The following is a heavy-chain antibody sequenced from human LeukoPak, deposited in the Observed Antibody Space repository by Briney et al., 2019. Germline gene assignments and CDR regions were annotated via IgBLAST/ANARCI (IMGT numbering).Heavy chain of an antibody. CDR2: VHYSGRT. CDR1: DGSIITDDSY. V-gene: IGHV4-39*07. D-gene: IGHD1-1*01. J-gene: IGHJ2*01. CDR3: VRGVSNDWYFDV. Sequence: SETLSLTCTVSDGSIITDDSYWGWIRQPPGKGLDFVGSVHYSGRTYYNPSLRSRITVFTDTSSNRFSLRMNSVTAADTAVYYCVRGVSNDWYFDVWGRGTLASVS.